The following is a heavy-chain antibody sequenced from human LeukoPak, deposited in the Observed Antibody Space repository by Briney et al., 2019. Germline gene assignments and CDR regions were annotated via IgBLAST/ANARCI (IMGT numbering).Heavy chain of an antibody. Sequence: ASVKLSCKASGGTFSSYAISWVRQAPGQGLEWMGRIIPILGIANYAQKFQGRVTITADKSTSTAYMELSSLRSEDTAVYYCARDMNRGLGYCSGGSCYGDWGQGTLVTVSS. CDR2: IIPILGIA. CDR3: ARDMNRGLGYCSGGSCYGD. D-gene: IGHD2-15*01. J-gene: IGHJ4*02. CDR1: GGTFSSYA. V-gene: IGHV1-69*04.